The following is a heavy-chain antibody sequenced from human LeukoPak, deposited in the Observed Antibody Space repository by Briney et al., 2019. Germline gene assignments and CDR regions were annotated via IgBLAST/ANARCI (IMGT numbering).Heavy chain of an antibody. J-gene: IGHJ6*03. V-gene: IGHV3-33*06. CDR2: IWYDASNK. D-gene: IGHD4-11*01. CDR3: AKNEGYSNYITERSGYYMDV. CDR1: GFRFSTYG. Sequence: GRSLRLSCAASGFRFSTYGMHWVRQAPGKGLEWVAVIWYDASNKYYGDSVKGRFTISRDNSNNTMYLQMNSLTAEDTAVYYCAKNEGYSNYITERSGYYMDVWGKGTTVTVSS.